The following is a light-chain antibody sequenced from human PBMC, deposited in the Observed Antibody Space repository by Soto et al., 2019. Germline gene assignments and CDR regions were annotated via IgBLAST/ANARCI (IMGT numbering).Light chain of an antibody. J-gene: IGKJ4*01. V-gene: IGKV4-1*01. CDR1: QSVLYSSNNQNY. Sequence: DILMTQSPDSLAVSLGERATINCKSSQSVLYSSNNQNYLAWYQQKPGQPPKLLIYWASTRESGVPDRFSGSGSGTDFTLTISSLQAEDVAVYYCQQYYSTPLTFGGGTKVDIK. CDR3: QQYYSTPLT. CDR2: WAS.